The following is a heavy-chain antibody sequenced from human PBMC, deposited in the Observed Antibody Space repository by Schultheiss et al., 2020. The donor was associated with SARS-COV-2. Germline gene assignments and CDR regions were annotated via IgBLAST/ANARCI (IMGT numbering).Heavy chain of an antibody. CDR1: GFTFSSYA. D-gene: IGHD2-21*01. Sequence: GGSLRLSCAASGFTFSSYAMHWVRQAPGKGLEWVSVIYSGGSTYYADSVKGRFTISRHNSKNTLYLQMNSLRAEDTAVYYCARYCGGDCYDAFDIWGQGTMVTVSS. J-gene: IGHJ3*02. CDR2: IYSGGST. V-gene: IGHV3-53*04. CDR3: ARYCGGDCYDAFDI.